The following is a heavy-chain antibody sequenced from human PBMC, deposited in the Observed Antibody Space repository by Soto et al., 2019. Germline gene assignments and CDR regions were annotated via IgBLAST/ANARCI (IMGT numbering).Heavy chain of an antibody. CDR3: AREGLGGYSYGTRGYYGMDV. J-gene: IGHJ6*02. CDR1: GYTFTSYY. CDR2: INPSGGST. D-gene: IGHD5-18*01. Sequence: QVQLVQSGAEVKKPGASVKVSCKASGYTFTSYYMHWVRQAPGQGLEWMGIINPSGGSTSYAQKFQGRVTMTRDTSTSTVYMELSSLRSEDTAVYYCAREGLGGYSYGTRGYYGMDVWGQGTTVTVSS. V-gene: IGHV1-46*01.